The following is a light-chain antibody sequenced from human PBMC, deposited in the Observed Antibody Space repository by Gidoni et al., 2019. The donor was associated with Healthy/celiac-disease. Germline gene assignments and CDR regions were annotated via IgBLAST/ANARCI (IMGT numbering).Light chain of an antibody. V-gene: IGLV2-14*03. Sequence: QSALTQPASVSGSPGQPITISCTGTSSDVGGYNYVSWYQQHPGKAPKLMIYDVRTRPSGVSNRFSGSKSGNTASLTISGLQAEDEADYYCSSYTSSSTQVFGGGTKLTVL. CDR2: DVR. CDR3: SSYTSSSTQV. J-gene: IGLJ3*02. CDR1: SSDVGGYNY.